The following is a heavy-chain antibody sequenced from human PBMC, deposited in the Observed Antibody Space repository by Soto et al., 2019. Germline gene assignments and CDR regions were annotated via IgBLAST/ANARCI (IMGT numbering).Heavy chain of an antibody. D-gene: IGHD6-6*01. V-gene: IGHV4-31*03. CDR3: ARMAYSSSSTDY. CDR2: IYYSGST. CDR1: GGSISSGGYY. J-gene: IGHJ4*02. Sequence: SETLSLTCTVSGGSISSGGYYWSWIRQHPGKGLEWIGYIYYSGSTYYNPSLKSRVTISVDTSKNQFSLKLSSVTAADTAVYYCARMAYSSSSTDYWGQGTLVTVSS.